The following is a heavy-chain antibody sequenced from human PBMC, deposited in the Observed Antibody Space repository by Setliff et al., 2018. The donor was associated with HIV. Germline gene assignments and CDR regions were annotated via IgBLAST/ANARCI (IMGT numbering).Heavy chain of an antibody. CDR2: IYYSGST. CDR3: ARGGVLLWFGELLGFDI. J-gene: IGHJ3*02. D-gene: IGHD3-10*01. CDR1: GGSVSSGSYY. Sequence: SETLSLTCTVSGGSVSSGSYYWSWIRQPPGKGLEWIGYIYYSGSTNYNPSLQSRVTISVDTSKNQFSLKLSSVTAADTAVYYCARGGVLLWFGELLGFDIWGQGTMVTVSS. V-gene: IGHV4-61*01.